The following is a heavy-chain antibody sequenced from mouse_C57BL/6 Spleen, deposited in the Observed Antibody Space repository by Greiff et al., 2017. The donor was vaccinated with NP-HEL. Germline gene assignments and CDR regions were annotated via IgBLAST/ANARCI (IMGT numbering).Heavy chain of an antibody. V-gene: IGHV7-1*01. CDR2: SRNKANDYTT. D-gene: IGHD1-1*01. J-gene: IGHJ3*01. Sequence: EVQVVESGGGLVQSGRSLRLSCATSGFTFSDFYMEWVRQAPGKGLEWIAASRNKANDYTTEYSASVKGRFIVSRDTSQSILYLQMNALRAEDTAIYYCARDAGLLRFPFAYWGQGTLVTVSA. CDR3: ARDAGLLRFPFAY. CDR1: GFTFSDFY.